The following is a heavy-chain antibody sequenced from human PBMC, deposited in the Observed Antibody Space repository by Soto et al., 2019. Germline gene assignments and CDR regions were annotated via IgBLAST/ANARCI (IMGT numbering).Heavy chain of an antibody. V-gene: IGHV2-5*01. CDR1: GFSLSTSGVG. D-gene: IGHD6-13*01. Sequence: GSGPTLVNPTQTLTLTCTFSGFSLSTSGVGVGWIRQPPGKALEWLALIYWNDDKRYSPSLKSRLTITKDTSKNQVVLTMTNMDPVDTATYYCAHGIAAAGPPYYYYYGMDVWGQGTTVTVSS. J-gene: IGHJ6*02. CDR2: IYWNDDK. CDR3: AHGIAAAGPPYYYYYGMDV.